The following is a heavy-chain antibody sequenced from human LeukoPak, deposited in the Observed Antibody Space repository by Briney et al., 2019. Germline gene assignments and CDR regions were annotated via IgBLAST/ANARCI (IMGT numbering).Heavy chain of an antibody. J-gene: IGHJ4*02. D-gene: IGHD3-16*01. V-gene: IGHV3-7*01. CDR1: GFSFTSYW. Sequence: PGGSLRLSCVASGFSFTSYWMTWVRQVPGKGLEWVANIKQDGSEKYYVDSVKGRFTISRDNGKKSLYLQVNNLRAEDTAVYYWGGEGGAKGDYGGRGPLVTVS. CDR3: GGEGGAKGDY. CDR2: IKQDGSEK.